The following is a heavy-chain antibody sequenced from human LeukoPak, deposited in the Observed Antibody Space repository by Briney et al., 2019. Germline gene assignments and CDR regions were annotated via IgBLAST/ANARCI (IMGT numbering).Heavy chain of an antibody. Sequence: GGSLRLSCAASGFTFSSYWMHWVRQAPGKGLVWVSRINTDGSSTSYADSVKGRFTISRDNAKNTLYLQMNSLRAEDTAVYYCAKHMRLGGSGSDHGWYYGMDVWGQGTTVTVSS. CDR2: INTDGSST. D-gene: IGHD3-10*01. V-gene: IGHV3-74*01. CDR1: GFTFSSYW. CDR3: AKHMRLGGSGSDHGWYYGMDV. J-gene: IGHJ6*02.